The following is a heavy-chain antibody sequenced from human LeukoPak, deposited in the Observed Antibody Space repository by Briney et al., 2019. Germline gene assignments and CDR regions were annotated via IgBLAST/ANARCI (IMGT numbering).Heavy chain of an antibody. V-gene: IGHV3-66*01. CDR3: ARGFRSVTTWGYFDY. D-gene: IGHD4-17*01. J-gene: IGHJ4*02. CDR2: IYSGGGT. CDR1: GFTVSTNY. Sequence: GGSLRLSCAASGFTVSTNYMSWVRQAPGKGLEWVSLIYSGGGTYYADSVKGRFTIPRDNSRNTLSLQMNSLRVDDTAVYYCARGFRSVTTWGYFDYWGQGALVTVSS.